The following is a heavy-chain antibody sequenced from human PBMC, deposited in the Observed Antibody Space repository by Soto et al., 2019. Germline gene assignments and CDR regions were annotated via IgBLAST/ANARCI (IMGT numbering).Heavy chain of an antibody. J-gene: IGHJ6*02. CDR2: MNPNSGNT. Sequence: ASVKVSCKASGYTFTSYDINWVRKATGQGLEWMGWMNPNSGNTGYAQKFQGRVTMTRNTSISTAYMELSSLRSEDTAVYYCARGKDCSSYYGMDVWGQGTTVTVSS. D-gene: IGHD2-21*02. CDR3: ARGKDCSSYYGMDV. V-gene: IGHV1-8*01. CDR1: GYTFTSYD.